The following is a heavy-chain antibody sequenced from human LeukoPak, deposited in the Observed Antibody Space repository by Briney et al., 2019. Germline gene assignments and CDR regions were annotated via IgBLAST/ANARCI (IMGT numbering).Heavy chain of an antibody. CDR1: GFTFSSYG. J-gene: IGHJ4*02. CDR2: IQYDGSNK. D-gene: IGHD2-2*01. V-gene: IGHV3-30*02. CDR3: AKVKCRSTSCPVDY. Sequence: GGSLRLSCAASGFTFSSYGMHWVRQAPGKGLEWVTFIQYDGSNKYYADSVKGRFTISRDNSKNTLYLQMNSLRAEDTAVYYCAKVKCRSTSCPVDYWGQGTLVTVSS.